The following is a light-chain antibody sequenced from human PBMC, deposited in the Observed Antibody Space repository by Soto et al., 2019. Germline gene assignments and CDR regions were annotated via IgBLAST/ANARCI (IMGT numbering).Light chain of an antibody. CDR2: GAS. Sequence: EIVLTQFPGTLSLSPGERATLSCRASQSVSSNLAWYQQKPGQAPRLVIYGASSRATGIPDRFSASGSGTDFTLTISTLEPEDFAVYYCQQYISSPLAFGQGTKVE. J-gene: IGKJ1*01. CDR3: QQYISSPLA. V-gene: IGKV3-20*01. CDR1: QSVSSN.